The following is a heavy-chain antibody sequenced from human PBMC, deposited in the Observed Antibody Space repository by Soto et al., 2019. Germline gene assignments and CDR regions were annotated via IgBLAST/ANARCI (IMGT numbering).Heavy chain of an antibody. CDR3: ARPRELRDAFDI. J-gene: IGHJ3*02. D-gene: IGHD1-7*01. V-gene: IGHV4-39*01. CDR1: GGSISSSSYY. CDR2: IYYSGST. Sequence: SETLSLTCTVSGGSISSSSYYWGWIRQPPGKGLEWIGSIYYSGSTYYNPSLKSRFTISVDTSKNQFSLKLSSVTAADTAVYYCARPRELRDAFDIWGQGTMVTVSS.